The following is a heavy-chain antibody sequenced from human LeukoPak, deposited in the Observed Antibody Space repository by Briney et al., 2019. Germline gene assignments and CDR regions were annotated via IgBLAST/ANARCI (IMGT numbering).Heavy chain of an antibody. Sequence: SVKVSCKASGGTFSSYAISWVRQAPGQGLEWMGGIIPIFGTANYAQKFQGRVTITTDESTSTAYMELSSLRSEDTAVYYYARAVATIYNWFDPWGQGTLVTVSS. CDR2: IIPIFGTA. D-gene: IGHD5-12*01. J-gene: IGHJ5*02. CDR1: GGTFSSYA. V-gene: IGHV1-69*05. CDR3: ARAVATIYNWFDP.